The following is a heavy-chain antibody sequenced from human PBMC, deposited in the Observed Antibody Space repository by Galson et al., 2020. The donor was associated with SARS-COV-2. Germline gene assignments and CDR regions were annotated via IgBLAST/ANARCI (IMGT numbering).Heavy chain of an antibody. Sequence: GGTLRLSCVASAFTFSSYSKNWVRQAPGKGLEWVTSISSSSSYIYYADSVKGRFTISRDNAKNSLYLQMNSLRAEDTAVYYCARVVTMVRGVILDYWGQGTLVTVSS. J-gene: IGHJ4*02. CDR1: AFTFSSYS. CDR3: ARVVTMVRGVILDY. CDR2: ISSSSSYI. V-gene: IGHV3-21*01. D-gene: IGHD3-10*01.